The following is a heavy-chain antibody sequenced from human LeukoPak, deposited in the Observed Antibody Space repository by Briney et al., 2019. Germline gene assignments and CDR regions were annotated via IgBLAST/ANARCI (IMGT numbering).Heavy chain of an antibody. V-gene: IGHV3-30-3*01. Sequence: GGSLRLSCAASGFTFSSYAMHWVRQAPGKGLEWVAVISYDGSNKYYADSVKGRFTISRDNSKNTLYLQMNSLRAEDTAVYYCARRDRFDYWGKGTLVTVSS. CDR2: ISYDGSNK. J-gene: IGHJ4*02. CDR1: GFTFSSYA. CDR3: ARRDRFDY.